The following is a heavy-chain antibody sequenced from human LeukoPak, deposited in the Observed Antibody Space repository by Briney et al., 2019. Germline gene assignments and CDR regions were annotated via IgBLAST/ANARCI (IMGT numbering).Heavy chain of an antibody. J-gene: IGHJ4*02. V-gene: IGHV3-48*03. CDR2: IGSSDSTT. CDR3: AKDLGYDFVWGEGNLYDC. Sequence: PGGSLRLSCVASGFTFSSYEMNWVRQAPGKGLEWLSYIGSSDSTTHYADSVKGRFTISRDNAKNSLYLQMNSLRVEDTAEYYCAKDLGYDFVWGEGNLYDCWGQGILVTVSS. D-gene: IGHD3-16*01. CDR1: GFTFSSYE.